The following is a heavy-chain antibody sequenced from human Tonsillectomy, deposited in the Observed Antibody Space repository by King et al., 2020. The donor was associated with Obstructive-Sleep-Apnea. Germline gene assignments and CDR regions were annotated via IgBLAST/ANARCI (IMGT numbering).Heavy chain of an antibody. Sequence: VQLVESGGGLVQPGGSLRLSCAVSGFTFSSDSMNCVRQAPGKGLEWISYINSISTTISYADSVKGRFTISRDNANNSLYLQMNSLRDEDTALYYCARDRNWAFDYWGQGTLVTVSS. V-gene: IGHV3-48*02. CDR2: INSISTTI. CDR1: GFTFSSDS. CDR3: ARDRNWAFDY. D-gene: IGHD7-27*01. J-gene: IGHJ4*02.